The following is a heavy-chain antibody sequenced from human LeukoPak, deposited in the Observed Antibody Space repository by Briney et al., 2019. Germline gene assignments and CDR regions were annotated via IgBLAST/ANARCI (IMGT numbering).Heavy chain of an antibody. CDR3: ARRRSGGRDFDY. Sequence: SETLSLTCTVSGGSISSSYWSWIRQPPGKGLEWIGYIYTSGSTNYNPSLKSRVTISVDTSKSQFSLNLSSVTAAATAVYFCARRRSGGRDFDYWGQGTLVTVSS. D-gene: IGHD2-15*01. CDR2: IYTSGST. J-gene: IGHJ4*02. V-gene: IGHV4-4*09. CDR1: GGSISSSY.